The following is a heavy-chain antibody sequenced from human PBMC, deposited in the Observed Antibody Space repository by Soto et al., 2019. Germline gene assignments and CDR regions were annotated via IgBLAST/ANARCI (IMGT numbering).Heavy chain of an antibody. Sequence: ASVKVSCKASGYTFTSYGINWVRQAPGQGLEWMGWISAYNGNTSYAQKLQGRVTMTTDTSTSTAYMELSSLRSDDTAVYFCARLYEFWSGDYTEDYYYGMDVWGQGTTVTV. CDR3: ARLYEFWSGDYTEDYYYGMDV. CDR1: GYTFTSYG. V-gene: IGHV1-18*04. D-gene: IGHD3-3*01. CDR2: ISAYNGNT. J-gene: IGHJ6*02.